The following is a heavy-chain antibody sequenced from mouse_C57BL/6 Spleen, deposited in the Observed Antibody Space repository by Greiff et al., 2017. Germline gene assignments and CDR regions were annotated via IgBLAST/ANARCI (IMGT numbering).Heavy chain of an antibody. CDR3: TTKGTSGYVDWFAY. V-gene: IGHV14-1*01. Sequence: VQLQQSGAELVRPGASVKLSCTASGFNIKDYYMHWVKQRPEQGLEWIGRIDPEDGDTEYAPKFQGKATMTADTSSNTAYLQLSSLTSEDTAVYYCTTKGTSGYVDWFAYWGQGTLVTVSA. CDR1: GFNIKDYY. D-gene: IGHD3-2*02. CDR2: IDPEDGDT. J-gene: IGHJ3*01.